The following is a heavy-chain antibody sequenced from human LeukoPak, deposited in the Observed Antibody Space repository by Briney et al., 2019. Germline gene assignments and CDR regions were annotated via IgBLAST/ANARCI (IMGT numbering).Heavy chain of an antibody. V-gene: IGHV1-2*02. D-gene: IGHD3-3*01. CDR1: GYTFTGYY. J-gene: IGHJ3*02. CDR3: ARAAFGVVTSDAFDI. Sequence: ASVKVSCKASGYTFTGYYMHWVRQAPGQGLEWMGWINPNSGGTNYAQKFQGRVTMTRDTSISTAYMELSRLRSDDTAVYYCARAAFGVVTSDAFDIWGQGTMVTVSS. CDR2: INPNSGGT.